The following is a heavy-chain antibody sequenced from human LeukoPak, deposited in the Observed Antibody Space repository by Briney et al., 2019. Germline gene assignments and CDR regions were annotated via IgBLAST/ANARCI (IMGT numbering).Heavy chain of an antibody. Sequence: PSETLSLTCAVYGGSFSGYYWSWIRQPPGKGLEWIGEINHSGSTNYNPSLKSRVTISVDTSKNQFSLKLSSVTAADTAVYYCARVRQQWLGAKTWKFDYWGQGTLVTVSS. CDR3: ARVRQQWLGAKTWKFDY. CDR2: INHSGST. D-gene: IGHD6-19*01. CDR1: GGSFSGYY. V-gene: IGHV4-34*01. J-gene: IGHJ4*02.